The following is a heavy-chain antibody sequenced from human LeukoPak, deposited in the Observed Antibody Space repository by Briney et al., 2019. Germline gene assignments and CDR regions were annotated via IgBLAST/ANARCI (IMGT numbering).Heavy chain of an antibody. CDR1: GGSFSGYY. D-gene: IGHD3-3*01. V-gene: IGHV4-34*01. J-gene: IGHJ4*02. CDR2: INHSGST. CDR3: ARGGEWLFHYYFDY. Sequence: PSETLSLTCAVYGGSFSGYYWSWIRQPPGKGLEWIGEINHSGSTNYNPSLKSRGTISVHTSKNQFSLKLSSVTAADTAVYYCARGGEWLFHYYFDYWGQGTLVTVSS.